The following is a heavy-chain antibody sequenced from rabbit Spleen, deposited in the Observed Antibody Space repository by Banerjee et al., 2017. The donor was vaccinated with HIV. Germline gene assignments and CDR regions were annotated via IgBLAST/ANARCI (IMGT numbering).Heavy chain of an antibody. CDR2: IAGSSSGFT. CDR3: ARDLVAVIGWNFNF. J-gene: IGHJ4*01. Sequence: QEQLKESGGGLVQPEGSLALTCKASGFSFSSSDYICWVRQAPGKGLEWISCIAGSSSGFTYSATWAKGRFTISKTSSTTVALQMTSLTAADTATYFCARDLVAVIGWNFNFWGPGTLVTVS. V-gene: IGHV1S45*01. CDR1: GFSFSSSDY. D-gene: IGHD1-1*01.